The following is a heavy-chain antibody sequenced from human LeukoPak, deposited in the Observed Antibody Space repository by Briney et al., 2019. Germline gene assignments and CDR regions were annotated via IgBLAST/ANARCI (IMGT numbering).Heavy chain of an antibody. CDR3: ATDPYYYDSEY. V-gene: IGHV1-69*06. CDR2: IIPIFGTA. CDR1: GGTFSSYA. Sequence: SVKVSCKASGGTFSSYAISWVRQAPGQGLEWMGGIIPIFGTANYAQKFQGRVTMTEDTSTDTAYMELSSLRSEDTAVYYCATDPYYYDSEYWGQGTLVTVSS. D-gene: IGHD3-22*01. J-gene: IGHJ4*02.